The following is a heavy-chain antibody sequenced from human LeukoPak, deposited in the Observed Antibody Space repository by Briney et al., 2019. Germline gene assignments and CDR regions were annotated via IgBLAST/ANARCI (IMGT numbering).Heavy chain of an antibody. V-gene: IGHV1-24*01. Sequence: ASVKVSCKVSGYTLTELPMHWVRQAPGKGLEWMGGFDPEDGETIYAQKFQGRVTMTEDTSTDTAYMELSSLRSEDTAVYYCACLQDWWQGHFDYWGQGTLVTVSS. CDR3: ACLQDWWQGHFDY. J-gene: IGHJ4*02. CDR1: GYTLTELP. CDR2: FDPEDGET. D-gene: IGHD2-15*01.